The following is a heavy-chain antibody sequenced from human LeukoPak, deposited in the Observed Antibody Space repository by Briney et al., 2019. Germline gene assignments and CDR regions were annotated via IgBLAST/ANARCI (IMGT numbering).Heavy chain of an antibody. V-gene: IGHV4-4*07. J-gene: IGHJ5*02. CDR1: RASISSYY. CDR3: AKGAGPPWFDP. CDR2: MSSSGIS. Sequence: SETLSLTCTVSRASISSYYWSWIRQPAGKGLEWIGRMSSSGISTYSPSLKSRVTISIDTSRNQFSMNLNSVTAADTAVYYCAKGAGPPWFDPWGQGTLVTVSS. D-gene: IGHD6-19*01.